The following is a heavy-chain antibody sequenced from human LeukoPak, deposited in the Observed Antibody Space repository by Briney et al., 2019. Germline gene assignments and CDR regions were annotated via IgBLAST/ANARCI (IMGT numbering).Heavy chain of an antibody. CDR1: SGSFSGYY. CDR2: INHSGGT. D-gene: IGHD3-3*01. J-gene: IGHJ6*03. CDR3: ARGTGTPHYDFWSGYYRYYYMDV. V-gene: IGHV4-34*01. Sequence: PSETLSLTCAVYSGSFSGYYWSWIRQPPGKGLEWIGEINHSGGTNYNPSLKSRVTITVDTSKNQFSLKLSSVTAADTAVYYCARGTGTPHYDFWSGYYRYYYMDVWGKGTTVTVSS.